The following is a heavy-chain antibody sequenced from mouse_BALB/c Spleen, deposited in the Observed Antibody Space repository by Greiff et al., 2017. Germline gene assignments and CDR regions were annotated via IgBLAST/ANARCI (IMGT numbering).Heavy chain of an antibody. CDR3: ARVGDFAWFAY. D-gene: IGHD3-3*01. V-gene: IGHV1-12*01. J-gene: IGHJ3*01. CDR2: IYPGNGDT. CDR1: GYTFTSYN. Sequence: LQQSGAELVKPGASVKMSCKASGYTFTSYNMHWVKQTPGQGLEWIGAIYPGNGDTSYNQKFKGKATLTADKSSSTAYMQLSSLTSEDSAVYYCARVGDFAWFAYWGQGTLVTVSA.